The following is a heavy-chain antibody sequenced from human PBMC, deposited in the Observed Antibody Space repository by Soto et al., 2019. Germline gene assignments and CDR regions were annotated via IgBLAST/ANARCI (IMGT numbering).Heavy chain of an antibody. J-gene: IGHJ4*02. D-gene: IGHD6-19*01. Sequence: QVQLVQSGAAAKKPGASVKVSCKASGYTFTGYAMHWVRQAPGQRLEWMGWINAGNGNTKYSQKFQGRVTITRDTSASTAYMELSSLRSEDTAVYYCARAVAVPADFDYWGQGTLDTVSS. CDR2: INAGNGNT. V-gene: IGHV1-3*01. CDR1: GYTFTGYA. CDR3: ARAVAVPADFDY.